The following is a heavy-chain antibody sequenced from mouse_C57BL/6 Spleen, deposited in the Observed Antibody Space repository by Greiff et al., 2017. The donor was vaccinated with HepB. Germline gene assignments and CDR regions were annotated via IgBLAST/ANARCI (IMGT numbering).Heavy chain of an antibody. Sequence: QVQLKQPGAELVKPGASVKLSCKASGYTFTSYWMHWVKQRPGRGLEWIGRIDPNSGGTKYNEKFKSKATLTVDKPSSTAYMQLSSLTSEDSAVYYCAREGWLPFAYWGQGTLVTVSA. CDR1: GYTFTSYW. J-gene: IGHJ3*01. D-gene: IGHD2-3*01. V-gene: IGHV1-72*01. CDR2: IDPNSGGT. CDR3: AREGWLPFAY.